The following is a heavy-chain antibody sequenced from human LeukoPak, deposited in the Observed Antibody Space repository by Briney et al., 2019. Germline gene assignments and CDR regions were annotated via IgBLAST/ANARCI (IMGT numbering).Heavy chain of an antibody. CDR1: GYTFTSYD. Sequence: ASVKVSCKASGYTFTSYDINWVRQATGQGLEWMGWMNPNSGNTGYAQKFQGRVTMTRNTSISTAYMELSSLRSEDTAVYYCARDRASIVVVAATLYNWFDPWGQGTLVTVSS. J-gene: IGHJ5*02. D-gene: IGHD2-15*01. CDR3: ARDRASIVVVAATLYNWFDP. CDR2: MNPNSGNT. V-gene: IGHV1-8*01.